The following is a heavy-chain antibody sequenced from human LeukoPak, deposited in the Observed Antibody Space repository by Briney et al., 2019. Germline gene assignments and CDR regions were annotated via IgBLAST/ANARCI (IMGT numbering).Heavy chain of an antibody. Sequence: SGGSLRLSCAASGFTFSSYAMSWVRQAPGKGLEWVSAISGSGGSTYYADSVKGRFTISRDNAKNSLYLQMNSLRAEDTAVYYCARISSSPDFDYWGQGTLVTVSS. J-gene: IGHJ4*02. D-gene: IGHD6-6*01. CDR3: ARISSSPDFDY. CDR2: ISGSGGST. CDR1: GFTFSSYA. V-gene: IGHV3-23*01.